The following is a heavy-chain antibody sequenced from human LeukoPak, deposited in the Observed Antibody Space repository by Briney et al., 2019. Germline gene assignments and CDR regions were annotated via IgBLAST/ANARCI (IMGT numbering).Heavy chain of an antibody. V-gene: IGHV4-59*08. Sequence: SETLSLTCTVSGGSISSYYWSWIRQPPGKGLEWIGYIYYSGSTYYNPSLKSRVTISVDTSKNQFSLRLSSVTAADTAVYYCARGYWFYFDYWGQGTLVTVSS. J-gene: IGHJ4*02. CDR2: IYYSGST. CDR1: GGSISSYY. D-gene: IGHD2-8*02. CDR3: ARGYWFYFDY.